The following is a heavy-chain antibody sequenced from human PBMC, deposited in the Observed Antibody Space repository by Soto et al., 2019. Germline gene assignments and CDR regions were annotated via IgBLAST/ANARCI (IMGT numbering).Heavy chain of an antibody. J-gene: IGHJ2*01. V-gene: IGHV3-74*01. D-gene: IGHD6-6*01. CDR1: GFSLSTYW. CDR2: IDPAGSRT. CDR3: AAVRECVAACPRYLDL. Sequence: GGSLRLSCLASGFSLSTYWVHWVRQAPGKGLVWVSRIDPAGSRTNSADSVQGRCTVSRDNAENMVYLHVNSLRVEDTAVYYCAAVRECVAACPRYLDLWGRGTLVTVYS.